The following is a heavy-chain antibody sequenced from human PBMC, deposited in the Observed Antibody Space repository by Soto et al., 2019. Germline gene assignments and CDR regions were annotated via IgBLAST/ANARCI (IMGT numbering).Heavy chain of an antibody. V-gene: IGHV1-69*01. CDR2: IIPVLGTP. Sequence: QVLLVQSSAEVKKPGFSVKVSCKASGGTFTSTAFSWVRQAPGQGLEWMGGIIPVLGTPNYAQKFQARLTVTADASTTTVHMELSSLRSDDTAVYYCASSAGLDHLLNYYGLNVWGQGTTVTV. J-gene: IGHJ6*02. D-gene: IGHD6-13*01. CDR1: GGTFTSTA. CDR3: ASSAGLDHLLNYYGLNV.